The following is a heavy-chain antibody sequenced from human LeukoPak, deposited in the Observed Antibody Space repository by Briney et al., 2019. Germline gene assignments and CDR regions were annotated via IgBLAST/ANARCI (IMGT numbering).Heavy chain of an antibody. CDR3: ARGRSSYDFWSGYPAVGWFDP. CDR1: GGSFSGYY. D-gene: IGHD3-3*01. J-gene: IGHJ5*02. V-gene: IGHV4-34*01. Sequence: SETLSLTCAVYGGSFSGYYWSWIRQPPGKGLEWIGEINHSGSTNYNPSLKSRVTISVDTSKNQFSLKLSSVTAADTAVYYCARGRSSYDFWSGYPAVGWFDPWGQGTLVTVSS. CDR2: INHSGST.